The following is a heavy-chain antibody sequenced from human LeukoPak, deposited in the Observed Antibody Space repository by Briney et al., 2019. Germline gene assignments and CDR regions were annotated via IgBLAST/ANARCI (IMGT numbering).Heavy chain of an antibody. J-gene: IGHJ4*02. Sequence: SETLSLTCTVSGYSISSGYYWGWIRQPPGKGLEWIGSIYHSGSTYYNPSLKSRVTKSVDTSKNQFSLKLSSVTAADTAVYYCATVGEVVGATKLDYWGQGTLVTVSS. D-gene: IGHD1-26*01. CDR3: ATVGEVVGATKLDY. CDR2: IYHSGST. V-gene: IGHV4-38-2*02. CDR1: GYSISSGYY.